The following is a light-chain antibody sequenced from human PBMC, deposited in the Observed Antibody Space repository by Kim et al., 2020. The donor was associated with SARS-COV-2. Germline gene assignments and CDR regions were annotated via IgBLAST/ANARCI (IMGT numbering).Light chain of an antibody. CDR2: DVT. J-gene: IGLJ2*01. Sequence: QSALTQPASVSGSPGQSVTISCTGTSSDIGGYNFVSWYQQRPGKAPKLMIYDVTNRPSGISNRFSGSKSGNTASLTISGLQAEDEADYYCSSYTYGTTVLFGGGTQLTVL. CDR1: SSDIGGYNF. V-gene: IGLV2-14*03. CDR3: SSYTYGTTVL.